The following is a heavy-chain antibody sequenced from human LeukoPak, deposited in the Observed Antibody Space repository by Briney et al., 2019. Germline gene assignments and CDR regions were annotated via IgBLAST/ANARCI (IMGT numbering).Heavy chain of an antibody. CDR1: GYTFTNYG. CDR2: ISAYNGNT. D-gene: IGHD2-2*01. V-gene: IGHV1-18*01. CDR3: ARVGAYCTSTSCLDY. J-gene: IGHJ4*02. Sequence: SVKVSCKASGYTFTNYGISWVRQAPGQGLEWMGWISAYNGNTNYAQKLQGRVTMTTDTSTSTAYMELRSLTSDDTAVYYCARVGAYCTSTSCLDYWGQGTLVTVSS.